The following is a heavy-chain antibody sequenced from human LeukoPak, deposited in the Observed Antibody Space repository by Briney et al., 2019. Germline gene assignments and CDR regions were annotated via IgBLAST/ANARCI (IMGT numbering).Heavy chain of an antibody. CDR2: IIPIFGTA. D-gene: IGHD3-3*01. J-gene: IGHJ3*02. CDR3: ASLSDFKLAFDI. CDR1: GGAFSSYA. V-gene: IGHV1-69*05. Sequence: GASVKVSCKASGGAFSSYAISWVRRAPGQGLEWMGRIIPIFGTANYAQKFQGRVTITTDESTSTAYMELSSLRSEDTAVYYCASLSDFKLAFDIWGQGTMVTVSS.